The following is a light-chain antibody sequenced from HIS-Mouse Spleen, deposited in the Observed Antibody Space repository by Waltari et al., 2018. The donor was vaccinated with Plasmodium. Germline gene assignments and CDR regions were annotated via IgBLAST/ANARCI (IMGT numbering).Light chain of an antibody. CDR3: QQYNNWPPYT. CDR2: GAS. V-gene: IGKV3-15*01. CDR1: QSVSSN. Sequence: EIVMTHSPATLPVSPGERATLPCRASQSVSSNLPWYQQKPGQAPRLLIYGASTRATGIPARFSGSGSGTEFTLTISSMQSEDFAVYYCQQYNNWPPYTFGQGTKLEIK. J-gene: IGKJ2*01.